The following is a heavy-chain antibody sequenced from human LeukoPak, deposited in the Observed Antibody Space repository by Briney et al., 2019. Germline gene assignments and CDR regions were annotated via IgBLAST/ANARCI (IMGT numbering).Heavy chain of an antibody. V-gene: IGHV3-7*01. CDR1: GFTFSNYW. D-gene: IGHD2-21*02. CDR2: IKKDGSEK. Sequence: GGSLRLSCAGSGFTFSNYWISWVRQAPGKGLEWVANIKKDGSEKYYVDSVKGRFTISRDNDKKSLYLQMNSLRAEDTAVYYCARDLQCGGDCHYDAFDLWGQGTMVSVSS. CDR3: ARDLQCGGDCHYDAFDL. J-gene: IGHJ3*01.